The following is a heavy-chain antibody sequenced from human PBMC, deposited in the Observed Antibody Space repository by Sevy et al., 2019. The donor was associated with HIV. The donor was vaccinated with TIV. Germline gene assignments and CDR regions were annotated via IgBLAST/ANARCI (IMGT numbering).Heavy chain of an antibody. CDR3: ASGVTIFGVVTPEY. J-gene: IGHJ4*02. CDR1: GFTFSDYY. CDR2: ISGGGSTK. V-gene: IGHV3-11*01. Sequence: GGSLRLSCAASGFTFSDYYMSWIRQAPGKGLEWVAYISGGGSTKYYADSVKGRFTISRDNAKNSLYLQMNSLRAEDTAVNYGASGVTIFGVVTPEYWGQGTLVTVSS. D-gene: IGHD3-3*01.